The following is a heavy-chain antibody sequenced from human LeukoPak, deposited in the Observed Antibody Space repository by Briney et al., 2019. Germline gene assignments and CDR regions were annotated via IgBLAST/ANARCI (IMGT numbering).Heavy chain of an antibody. V-gene: IGHV3-7*01. CDR3: AKVVDGASFDY. CDR2: IKPGESEE. CDR1: GFTFSGYW. J-gene: IGHJ4*02. Sequence: GASLRLSCAASGFTFSGYWMTWVRQAPGKGLEWVAIIKPGESEEYYVDSVKGRFTISRDNAKNSLFLHMNTLRAEDTAIYYCAKVVDGASFDYWGQGTLVTVSS. D-gene: IGHD1-26*01.